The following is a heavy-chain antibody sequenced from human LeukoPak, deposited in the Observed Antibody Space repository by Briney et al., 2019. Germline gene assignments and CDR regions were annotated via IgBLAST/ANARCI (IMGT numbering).Heavy chain of an antibody. J-gene: IGHJ4*02. D-gene: IGHD3-10*01. Sequence: ESLKIPCRGSGYSFPSYWHGWVRQMPGKGLEWMGIIYPGDSDTRYSPSFQGQVTISADKSISTAYLQWSSLKAADAAMYYCARVKYWFGELFFDYWGQGTLVTVSS. V-gene: IGHV5-51*01. CDR2: IYPGDSDT. CDR3: ARVKYWFGELFFDY. CDR1: GYSFPSYW.